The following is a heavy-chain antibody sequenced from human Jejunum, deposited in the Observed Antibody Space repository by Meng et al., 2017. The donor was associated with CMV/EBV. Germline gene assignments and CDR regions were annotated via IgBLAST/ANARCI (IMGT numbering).Heavy chain of an antibody. D-gene: IGHD3-3*01. V-gene: IGHV1-69*01. CDR2: IIPMFATA. Sequence: SFVISWVRQAPGQGPEWMGGIIPMFATAKYSQKFQGRVTITADESTSTAYMEVSSLRPEDTAVYYCAKDIRGSGLFDHYYGRDVWGQGTTVTVSS. CDR3: AKDIRGSGLFDHYYGRDV. CDR1: SFV. J-gene: IGHJ6*02.